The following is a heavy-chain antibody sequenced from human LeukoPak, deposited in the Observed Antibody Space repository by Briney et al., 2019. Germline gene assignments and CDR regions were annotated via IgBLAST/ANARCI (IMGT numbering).Heavy chain of an antibody. CDR2: ISSSGSTI. J-gene: IGHJ5*02. CDR3: ARGYCGGDCYHDNWFDP. CDR1: GFTFSDYY. V-gene: IGHV3-11*04. D-gene: IGHD2-21*02. Sequence: GGSLRLSCAASGFTFSDYYMSWIRQAPGKGLEWVSYISSSGSTIHYADSVKGRFTISRDNAKNSLYLQMNSLRAEDTAVYYCARGYCGGDCYHDNWFDPWGQGTLVTVSS.